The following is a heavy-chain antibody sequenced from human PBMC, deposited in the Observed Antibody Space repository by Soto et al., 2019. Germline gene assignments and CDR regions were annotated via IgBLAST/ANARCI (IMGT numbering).Heavy chain of an antibody. CDR1: GASVNNDY. Sequence: PSETLSLTCTVSGASVNNDYWTWIRQSAGKGLECLGYISYSGTINYNPSFRSRVSMSLDTSKNQFYLRLSSVAAADTAFYYCARVKGGRKLFDYWGQGTLVTVSS. D-gene: IGHD3-16*01. CDR2: ISYSGTI. J-gene: IGHJ4*02. V-gene: IGHV4-59*02. CDR3: ARVKGGRKLFDY.